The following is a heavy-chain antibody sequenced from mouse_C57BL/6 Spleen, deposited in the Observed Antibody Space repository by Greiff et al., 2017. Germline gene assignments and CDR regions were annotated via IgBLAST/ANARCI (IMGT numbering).Heavy chain of an antibody. CDR2: IDPANGNT. Sequence: EVQLQQSVAELVRPGASVKLSCTASGFNIKNTYMHWVKQRPEQGLEWIGRIDPANGNTKYAPKFQGKATITADTSSHTAYLQLSSLTSEDTAIYYCASGNKGNYYAMDYWGQGTSVTVSS. CDR1: GFNIKNTY. V-gene: IGHV14-3*01. D-gene: IGHD2-1*01. CDR3: ASGNKGNYYAMDY. J-gene: IGHJ4*01.